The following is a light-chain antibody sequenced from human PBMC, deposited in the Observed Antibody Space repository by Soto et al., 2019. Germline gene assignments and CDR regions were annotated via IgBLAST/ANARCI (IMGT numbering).Light chain of an antibody. CDR3: TSFTSSSTQV. CDR1: SGDVDAFDY. J-gene: IGLJ1*01. V-gene: IGLV2-14*01. CDR2: EVS. Sequence: QSVLTQPASVSGSPGLSITISCTGTSGDVDAFDYVSWYQQHPGKAPKLMIFEVSDRPSGVSDRFSGSKSGSTASLTIPGLQAEDEADYFCTSFTSSSTQVFGTGTKVTVL.